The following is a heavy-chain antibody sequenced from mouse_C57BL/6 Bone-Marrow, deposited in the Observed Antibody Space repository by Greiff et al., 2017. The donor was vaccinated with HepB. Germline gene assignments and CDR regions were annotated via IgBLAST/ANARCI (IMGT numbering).Heavy chain of an antibody. Sequence: VQLQQSGPELVKPGASVKISCKASGYTFTDYYINWVKQRPGQGLEWIGWIFPGSGSTYYNEKFKGKATLTLEKSSSTAYMLLSSLTSEDSAVYFCARSGQLRPHYYAMDYWGQGTSVTVSS. CDR2: IFPGSGST. D-gene: IGHD3-2*02. CDR1: GYTFTDYY. V-gene: IGHV1-75*01. CDR3: ARSGQLRPHYYAMDY. J-gene: IGHJ4*01.